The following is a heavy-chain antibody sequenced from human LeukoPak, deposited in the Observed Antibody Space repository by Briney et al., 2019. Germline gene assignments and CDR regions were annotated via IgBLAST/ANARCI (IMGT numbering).Heavy chain of an antibody. J-gene: IGHJ4*02. V-gene: IGHV1-69*13. CDR2: IIPIFGTA. D-gene: IGHD3-9*01. CDR3: ASPYYDILTGYYYYFDY. CDR1: GGTFSSYA. Sequence: SVKVSCKASGGTFSSYAFSWVRQAPGQGLEWMGGIIPIFGTANYAQKFQGRVTITADESTSTAYMELSSLRSEDTAVYYCASPYYDILTGYYYYFDYWGQGTLVTVSS.